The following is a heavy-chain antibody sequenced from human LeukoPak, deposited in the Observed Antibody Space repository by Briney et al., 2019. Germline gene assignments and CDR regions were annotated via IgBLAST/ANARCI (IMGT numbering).Heavy chain of an antibody. Sequence: GGSLRLSCAASGFTFSDYYMSWIRQAPGKGLEWVSYISSSGSTIYYADSMKGRFTISRDNAKNSLFLQMNSLRAEDTAVYYCAREYYDSSGFPYWGQGTLVTVSS. D-gene: IGHD3-22*01. CDR2: ISSSGSTI. J-gene: IGHJ4*02. V-gene: IGHV3-11*04. CDR1: GFTFSDYY. CDR3: AREYYDSSGFPY.